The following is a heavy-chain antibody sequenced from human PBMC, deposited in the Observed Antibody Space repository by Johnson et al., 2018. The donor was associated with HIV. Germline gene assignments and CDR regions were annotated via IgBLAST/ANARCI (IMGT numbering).Heavy chain of an antibody. CDR3: AKEYYYDSSGFPDAFDI. CDR2: IRYDGSKK. Sequence: QMLLVESGGGVVQHGGSLRLSCAASGFTFSSYGMHWVRQAPGKGLEWVALIRYDGSKKYYADSVKGRFTISRDNSKNTMDLQMNSLRAEDTAVYYCAKEYYYDSSGFPDAFDIWGQGTMVTVSS. J-gene: IGHJ3*02. CDR1: GFTFSSYG. V-gene: IGHV3-30*02. D-gene: IGHD3-22*01.